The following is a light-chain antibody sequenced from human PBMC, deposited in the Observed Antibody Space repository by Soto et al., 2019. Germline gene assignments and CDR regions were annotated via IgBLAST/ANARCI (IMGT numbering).Light chain of an antibody. CDR3: QQYSSAPRT. Sequence: PGGRATLSCRASQSVGSSYLAWYQQKPGQAPRLLMYGASSRATGIPDRFNGSGSGTDFTLTISRLEPEDSAVYYCQQYSSAPRTFGQGTKVDIK. CDR1: QSVGSSY. J-gene: IGKJ1*01. V-gene: IGKV3-20*01. CDR2: GAS.